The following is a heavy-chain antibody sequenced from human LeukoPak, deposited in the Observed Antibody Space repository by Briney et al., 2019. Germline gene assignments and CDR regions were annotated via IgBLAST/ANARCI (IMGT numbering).Heavy chain of an antibody. CDR3: ARGRAIFGVVIQFDY. D-gene: IGHD3-3*01. Sequence: ASVKVSCKASGYTFTSYDINWVRQATGQGLEWMGWMNPNSGNTGYAQKFQGRVTITTNTSISTAYMELSSLRSEDTAVYYCARGRAIFGVVIQFDYWGQGTLVTVSS. CDR2: MNPNSGNT. J-gene: IGHJ4*02. CDR1: GYTFTSYD. V-gene: IGHV1-8*03.